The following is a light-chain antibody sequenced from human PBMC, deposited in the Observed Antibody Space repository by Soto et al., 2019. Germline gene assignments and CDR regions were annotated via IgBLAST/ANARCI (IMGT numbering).Light chain of an antibody. CDR2: DVS. CDR3: SSYTRSSPLV. Sequence: QSALTQPASVSGSPGQAITISCTGTSSDVVGYNYVSWYQQHPGKAHQLRIYDVSNRPSGVSNRVSGSKSGNTASLTISGLQAEDEADYYCSSYTRSSPLVFGPGTTLTVL. V-gene: IGLV2-14*01. CDR1: SSDVVGYNY. J-gene: IGLJ1*01.